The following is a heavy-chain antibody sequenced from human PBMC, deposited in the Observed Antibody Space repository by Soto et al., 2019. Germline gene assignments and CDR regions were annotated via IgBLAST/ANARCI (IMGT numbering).Heavy chain of an antibody. Sequence: GGSLRLSCAASGFTFSSYAMSWVRQAPGKGLEWVSAISGSGGSTYYADSVKGRFTISRDNSKNTLYLQMNSLRAEDTAVYYCAKDAPGITIFGVVDGWFDPWGQGTLVTVSS. CDR3: AKDAPGITIFGVVDGWFDP. V-gene: IGHV3-23*01. D-gene: IGHD3-3*01. CDR2: ISGSGGST. J-gene: IGHJ5*02. CDR1: GFTFSSYA.